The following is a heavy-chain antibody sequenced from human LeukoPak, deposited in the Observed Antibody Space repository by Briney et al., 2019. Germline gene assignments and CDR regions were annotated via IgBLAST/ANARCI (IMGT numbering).Heavy chain of an antibody. V-gene: IGHV4-34*01. CDR2: INHSGST. CDR3: ARGTYSSRCGL. Sequence: SETLSLTCAVYGGSFSGYYWTWIRQPTGKGLEWIGEINHSGSTSYNPSLMSRVTISVDTSKNQISLELTSVTAADTAVYYCARGTYSSRCGLWGQGTPVTVSS. D-gene: IGHD6-13*01. CDR1: GGSFSGYY. J-gene: IGHJ1*01.